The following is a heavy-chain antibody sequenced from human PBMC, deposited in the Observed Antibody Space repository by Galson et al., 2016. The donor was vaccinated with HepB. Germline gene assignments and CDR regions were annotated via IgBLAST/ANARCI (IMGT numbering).Heavy chain of an antibody. J-gene: IGHJ4*03. V-gene: IGHV4-59*01. CDR2: VHNSSYT. D-gene: IGHD6-19*01. Sequence: SETLSLTCTVSGDSISSYYWHWIRLPTGKELEWIGYVHNSSYTTYNPSLNGRVIISMDTSKNQFSLKLSSVTAADTAVYYCAREYSSFDYVGHGILVTVSS. CDR3: AREYSSFDY. CDR1: GDSISSYY.